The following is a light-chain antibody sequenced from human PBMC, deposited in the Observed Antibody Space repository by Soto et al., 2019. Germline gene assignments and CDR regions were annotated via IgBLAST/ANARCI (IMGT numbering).Light chain of an antibody. CDR2: EVR. J-gene: IGLJ3*02. CDR3: SSYTTTSTLL. CDR1: NRDIGAYNL. V-gene: IGLV2-14*01. Sequence: QAVLTQPASVSGSLGQSITISCTGSNRDIGAYNLVSWYQQYPDTAPKLIIYEVRNRPSGVSYRFTGSRSGNTASLTISALQADDESTFYCSSYTTTSTLLFGGGNKLTVL.